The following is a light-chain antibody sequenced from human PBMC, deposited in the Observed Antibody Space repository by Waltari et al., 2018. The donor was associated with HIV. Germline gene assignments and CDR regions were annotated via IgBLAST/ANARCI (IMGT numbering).Light chain of an antibody. V-gene: IGLV2-14*03. J-gene: IGLJ2*01. Sequence: QSALTQPASVSGSPGQSITISCTGNSSDIGDSTCVTWYQHHPGKAPKLISYDFTHRPSGFSNRFSGSKSGNTASLTISGLQAEDESDYYCTSYTSGSTLVFGGGTKLTVL. CDR3: TSYTSGSTLV. CDR2: DFT. CDR1: SSDIGDSTC.